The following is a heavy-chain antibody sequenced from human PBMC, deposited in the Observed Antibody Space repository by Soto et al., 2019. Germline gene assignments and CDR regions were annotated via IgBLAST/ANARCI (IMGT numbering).Heavy chain of an antibody. D-gene: IGHD2-2*01. CDR2: ISSSSSYI. Sequence: GGSLRLSCAASGFTFSSYSMNWLRQAPGKGLEWVSSISSSSSYIYYADSVKGRFTISRDNAKNSLYLQMNSLRAEDTAVYYCARDHRYCISTSRRPYYYYGMDVWGEGTTVTVSS. CDR1: GFTFSSYS. CDR3: ARDHRYCISTSRRPYYYYGMDV. V-gene: IGHV3-21*01. J-gene: IGHJ6*04.